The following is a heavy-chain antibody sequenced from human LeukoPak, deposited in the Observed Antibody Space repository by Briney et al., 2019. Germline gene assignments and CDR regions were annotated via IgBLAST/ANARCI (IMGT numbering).Heavy chain of an antibody. V-gene: IGHV1-8*01. CDR2: MNPNSGNT. J-gene: IGHJ5*02. CDR3: ARGHRKGSSFSRWFDP. D-gene: IGHD6-13*01. CDR1: GYTFTSYD. Sequence: ASVKVSCKASGYTFTSYDINWVRQATGQGLEWMGWMNPNSGNTGYAQKFQGRVTMTRNTSISTAYMELSSLRSEDTAVYYCARGHRKGSSFSRWFDPWGQGTLVTVSS.